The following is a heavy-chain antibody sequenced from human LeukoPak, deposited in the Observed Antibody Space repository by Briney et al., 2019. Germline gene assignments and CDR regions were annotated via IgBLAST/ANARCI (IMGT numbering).Heavy chain of an antibody. CDR1: GFTFSNAW. CDR3: TTDAGVYCTSTSCHRRWDYFDY. J-gene: IGHJ4*02. D-gene: IGHD2-2*01. CDR2: IKSKTDGGTT. V-gene: IGHV3-15*01. Sequence: GGSLRLSCAASGFTFSNAWMSWVRQAPGKGLEWVGRIKSKTDGGTTDYAAPVKGRFTISRDDSKNTLYLQTNSLKTEDTAVYYCTTDAGVYCTSTSCHRRWDYFDYWGQGTLVTVSS.